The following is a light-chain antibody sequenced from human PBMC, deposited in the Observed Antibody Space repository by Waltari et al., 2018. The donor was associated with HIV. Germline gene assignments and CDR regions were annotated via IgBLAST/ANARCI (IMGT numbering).Light chain of an antibody. CDR3: SSYTITTAIV. CDR1: NSDVGAYNY. CDR2: EVT. J-gene: IGLJ2*01. Sequence: QSALTQPASVSGSPGQSITISCTGTNSDVGAYNYVSWYPQHPGKAPKLLIYEVTNRPPGISNRFSGSKSGNTASMTISGLQPEDEADYYCSSYTITTAIVFGGGTKLTVL. V-gene: IGLV2-14*01.